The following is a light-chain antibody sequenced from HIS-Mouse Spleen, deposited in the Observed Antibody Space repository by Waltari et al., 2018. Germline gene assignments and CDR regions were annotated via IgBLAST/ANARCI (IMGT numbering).Light chain of an antibody. CDR1: SSDVGGYNY. V-gene: IGLV2-8*01. CDR2: EVS. J-gene: IGLJ1*01. Sequence: QSALTQPPSASGSPGQSVTISCTGTSSDVGGYNYVSWYQQHPGKAPKLMIYEVSKRPSGVPGGFSGSKSGNTASLTVSSLQAEDEADYYCSSYAGSNNYVFGTGTKVTVL. CDR3: SSYAGSNNYV.